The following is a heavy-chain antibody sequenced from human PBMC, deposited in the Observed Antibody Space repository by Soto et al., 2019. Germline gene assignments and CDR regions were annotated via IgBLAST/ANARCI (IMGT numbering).Heavy chain of an antibody. V-gene: IGHV3-73*01. CDR2: IRSKANSYAT. CDR3: TRLWYSSDDAFDI. CDR1: GFTSSGSA. D-gene: IGHD6-13*01. J-gene: IGHJ3*02. Sequence: EVQLVESGGGLVQPGGSLKLSCAASGFTSSGSAMHWVRQASGKGLEWVGRIRSKANSYATAYAASVKGRFTISRDDSKNTAYLQMNSLKTEDTAVYYCTRLWYSSDDAFDIWGQGTMVTVSS.